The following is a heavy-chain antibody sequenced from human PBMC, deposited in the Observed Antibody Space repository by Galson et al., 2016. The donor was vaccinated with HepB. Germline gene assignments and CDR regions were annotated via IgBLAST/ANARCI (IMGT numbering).Heavy chain of an antibody. J-gene: IGHJ3*01. CDR1: RFTFDDYA. V-gene: IGHV3-9*01. D-gene: IGHD3/OR15-3a*01. CDR3: AKSRTGMTSEDAFDL. CDR2: ISWNGGSK. Sequence: SLRLSCAASRFTFDDYAMHWVRQAPGKGLEWVSGISWNGGSKIYVDSVKGRFTISRDNAKNSLYLQMDSLRPEDTALYFCAKSRTGMTSEDAFDLWGQGTMVIVSS.